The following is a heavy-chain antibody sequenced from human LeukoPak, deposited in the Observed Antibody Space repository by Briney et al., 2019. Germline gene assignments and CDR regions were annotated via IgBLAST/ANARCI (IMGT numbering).Heavy chain of an antibody. D-gene: IGHD3-10*01. J-gene: IGHJ6*03. CDR1: GYTFTSYD. CDR3: ARGSRITMVRGVIIRHYYYYMDV. Sequence: ASVKVSCKASGYTFTSYDINWVRQATGQGLGWMGWMNPNSGNTGYAQKFQGRVTITRNTSISTAYMELSSLRSEDTAVYYCARGSRITMVRGVIIRHYYYYMDVWGKGTTVTVSS. CDR2: MNPNSGNT. V-gene: IGHV1-8*03.